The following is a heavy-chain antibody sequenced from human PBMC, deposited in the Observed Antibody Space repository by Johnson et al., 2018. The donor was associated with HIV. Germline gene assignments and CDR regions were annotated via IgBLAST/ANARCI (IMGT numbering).Heavy chain of an antibody. D-gene: IGHD6-13*01. Sequence: VQLVESGGGLAQPGESLRLSCAASGFTFSNYWMSWVRQAPGKGLEWVANIKQDGSEKYYVDSVKGRFTISRDNAKNSLYLQMNSLRVDDTALYYCARDRAPTFIATAGRDGSDIWGQGTMVSVSS. V-gene: IGHV3-7*05. CDR2: IKQDGSEK. CDR1: GFTFSNYW. J-gene: IGHJ3*02. CDR3: ARDRAPTFIATAGRDGSDI.